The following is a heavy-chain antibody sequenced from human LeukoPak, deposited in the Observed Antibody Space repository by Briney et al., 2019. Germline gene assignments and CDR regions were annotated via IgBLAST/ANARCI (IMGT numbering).Heavy chain of an antibody. J-gene: IGHJ4*02. D-gene: IGHD5-24*01. V-gene: IGHV3-74*01. Sequence: GGALRLSCAASGFTLRSHWMHCVREAPGKGGGWGSRIKGDESYTNHADSVKGRFTISRDNAKNTLYLQMTSLRAEDTAIYYCVRDGDVYNFDHWGQGTLVTVSS. CDR1: GFTLRSHW. CDR2: IKGDESYT. CDR3: VRDGDVYNFDH.